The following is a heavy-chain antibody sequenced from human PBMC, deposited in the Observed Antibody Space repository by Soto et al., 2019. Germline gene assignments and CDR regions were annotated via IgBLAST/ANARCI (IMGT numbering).Heavy chain of an antibody. V-gene: IGHV3-48*03. J-gene: IGHJ6*02. CDR1: GLTISKFE. CDR2: MSSDGGTM. CDR3: ARDSPGYDFWSGYSKNYGMDV. Sequence: GGSLRRSCEVSGLTISKFEMTWVRQAPGKGLEWVSSMSSDGGTMYYADSVKGRFTISRDNDKNSLYLQMNSLRAEDTAVYYCARDSPGYDFWSGYSKNYGMDVWGQGT. D-gene: IGHD3-3*01.